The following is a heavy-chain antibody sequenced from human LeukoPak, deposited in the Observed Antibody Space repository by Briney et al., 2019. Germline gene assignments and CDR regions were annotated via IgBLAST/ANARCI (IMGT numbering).Heavy chain of an antibody. CDR1: GGSISCGSYY. V-gene: IGHV4-61*02. J-gene: IGHJ4*02. CDR3: ARDNRSGSYSY. D-gene: IGHD1-26*01. Sequence: SQTLSLTCNISGGSISCGSYYRSWIRKPAGKGLEWIGRIYTSGSTNYNPSLKSRVTISVDTSKNQFSLKLSSVTAADTAVYYCARDNRSGSYSYWGQGTLVTVSS. CDR2: IYTSGST.